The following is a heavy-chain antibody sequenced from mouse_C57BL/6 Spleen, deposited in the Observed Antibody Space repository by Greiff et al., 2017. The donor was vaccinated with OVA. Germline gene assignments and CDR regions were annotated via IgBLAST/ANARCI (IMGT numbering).Heavy chain of an antibody. Sequence: QVQLQQPGAELVMPGASVKLSCKASGYTFTSYWMHWVKQRPGQGLEWIGEIDPSDSYTNYNQKFKGKSTLTVDKSSSTAYMQLSSLTSEDSAVYYCARLNYSNYYCDYWGQGTTLTVSS. CDR2: IDPSDSYT. V-gene: IGHV1-69*01. J-gene: IGHJ2*01. CDR1: GYTFTSYW. D-gene: IGHD2-5*01. CDR3: ARLNYSNYYCDY.